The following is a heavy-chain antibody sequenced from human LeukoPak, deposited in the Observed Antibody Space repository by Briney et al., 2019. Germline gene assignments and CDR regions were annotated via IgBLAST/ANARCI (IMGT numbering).Heavy chain of an antibody. CDR2: IYTSGST. Sequence: PSETLSLTCTVSGGSISRYYWSWIRQPAGKGLEWIGRIYTSGSTYYNPSLKSRVTISVDTSKNQFSLKLSSETAADTAVYYCARDLAIAAAGGSGGYNWFDPWGQGTLVTVSS. CDR3: ARDLAIAAAGGSGGYNWFDP. J-gene: IGHJ5*02. V-gene: IGHV4-4*07. CDR1: GGSISRYY. D-gene: IGHD6-13*01.